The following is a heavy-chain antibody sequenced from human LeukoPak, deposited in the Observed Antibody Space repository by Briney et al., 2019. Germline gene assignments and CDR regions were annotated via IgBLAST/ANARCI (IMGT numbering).Heavy chain of an antibody. D-gene: IGHD3-10*01. V-gene: IGHV1-46*01. CDR2: INPSGGST. CDR3: ARDISVGWFGEFTEDYYMDV. J-gene: IGHJ6*03. Sequence: ASVKVSCKASGYTFTSYYMHWVRQAPGQGLEWMGIINPSGGSTSYAQKFQGRVTMTRDMSTSTVYMELSSLRSEDTAVYYCARDISVGWFGEFTEDYYMDVWGKGTTVTVSS. CDR1: GYTFTSYY.